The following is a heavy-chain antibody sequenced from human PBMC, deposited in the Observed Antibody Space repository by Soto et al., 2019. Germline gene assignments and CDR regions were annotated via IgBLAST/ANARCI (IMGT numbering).Heavy chain of an antibody. D-gene: IGHD2-15*01. V-gene: IGHV3-74*01. Sequence: EVQLVESGGGLVQPGGSLRVSCAASGFTFSRFWMHWVRQAPGMGLVWVSRVNSDGSSTDYADSVRGRFTISRDNAKNTLYLQMNSLRAVGPAVYYCARAGGCCSGGICTLGYFYGMDVWGQRTKVTVSS. CDR2: VNSDGSST. CDR3: ARAGGCCSGGICTLGYFYGMDV. J-gene: IGHJ6*02. CDR1: GFTFSRFW.